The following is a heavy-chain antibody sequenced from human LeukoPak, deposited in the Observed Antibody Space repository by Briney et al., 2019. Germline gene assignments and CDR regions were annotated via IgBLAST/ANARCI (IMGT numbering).Heavy chain of an antibody. D-gene: IGHD1-26*01. CDR2: ISSSSSYI. CDR1: GFTFDDYS. J-gene: IGHJ6*03. CDR3: ARDPYSGNYGAYYYYYMDV. V-gene: IGHV3-21*06. Sequence: GGSLRLSCAASGFTFDDYSMNWVRQAPGKGLEWVSSISSSSSYIYYADSVKGRFTISRDNAKNSLYLQMDSLRVEDTAVYYCARDPYSGNYGAYYYYYMDVWGKGTTVTISS.